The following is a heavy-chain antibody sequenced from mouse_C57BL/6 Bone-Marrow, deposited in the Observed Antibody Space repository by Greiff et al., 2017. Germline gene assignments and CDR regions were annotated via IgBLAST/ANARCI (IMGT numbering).Heavy chain of an antibody. CDR1: GYTFTDYN. Sequence: VQLQQSGPELVKPGASVKMSCKASGYTFTDYNMHWVKQSHGKSLEWIGYINPNNGGTSYNQKFKGKATLTVNKSSSTAYMQLSSLTSEDSAVYYCARKAYYDYDVWYFDVWGTGTTVTVSS. V-gene: IGHV1-22*01. CDR2: INPNNGGT. CDR3: ARKAYYDYDVWYFDV. J-gene: IGHJ1*03. D-gene: IGHD2-4*01.